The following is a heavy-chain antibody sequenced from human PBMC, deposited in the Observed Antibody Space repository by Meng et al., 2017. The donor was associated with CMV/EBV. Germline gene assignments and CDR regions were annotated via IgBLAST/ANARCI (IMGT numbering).Heavy chain of an antibody. Sequence: GGSLRLSCKASGYTFTSYGISWVRQAPGQGLEWMGWISAYNGNTNYAQKLQGRVTMTTDTSTSTAYMELRSLRSDDTAVYYCARDRAAAGSYYYYYGMDVWGQGTTVTVSS. D-gene: IGHD6-13*01. CDR2: ISAYNGNT. CDR3: ARDRAAAGSYYYYYGMDV. V-gene: IGHV1-18*01. CDR1: GYTFTSYG. J-gene: IGHJ6*02.